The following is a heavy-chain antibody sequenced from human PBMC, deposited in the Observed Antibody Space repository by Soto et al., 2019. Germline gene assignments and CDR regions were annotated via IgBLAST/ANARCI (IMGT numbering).Heavy chain of an antibody. V-gene: IGHV7-4-1*01. CDR3: ARDVPWFHYYGMDV. Sequence: ASVKVSCKASGYTFTSYAMNWVRQAPGQGLEWMGWINTNTGNPTYAQGFTGRFVFSLDTSVSTAYLQICSLKAEDTAVYYCARDVPWFHYYGMDVWGQGTTVTVYS. CDR2: INTNTGNP. J-gene: IGHJ6*02. D-gene: IGHD3-9*01. CDR1: GYTFTSYA.